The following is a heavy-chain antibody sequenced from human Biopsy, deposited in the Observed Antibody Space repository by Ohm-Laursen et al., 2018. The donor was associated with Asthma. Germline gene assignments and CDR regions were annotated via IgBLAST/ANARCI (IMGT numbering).Heavy chain of an antibody. CDR3: ARTYYDFLTGQVIDAFAI. CDR2: ISVYNGNT. V-gene: IGHV1-18*01. J-gene: IGHJ3*02. CDR1: GYTFNSAG. D-gene: IGHD3-9*01. Sequence: GASVKVSCKTSGYTFNSAGITWVRQAPGQGLEWMGWISVYNGNTKVAQKLQDRVTMITDTSTSTAYMELRSLRSDDTAVYYCARTYYDFLTGQVIDAFAIWGQGTMVTVSS.